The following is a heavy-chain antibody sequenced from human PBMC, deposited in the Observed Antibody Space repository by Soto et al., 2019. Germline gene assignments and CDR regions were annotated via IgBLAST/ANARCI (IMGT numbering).Heavy chain of an antibody. D-gene: IGHD4-4*01. J-gene: IGHJ5*02. Sequence: PSETLSLTCTVSGGSISSSSYYWGWIRQPPGKGLEWIGSIYYSGSTYYNPSLKSRVTISVDTSKNQFSLKLSSVTAADTAVYYCARRRLGVTTLKTRNWFDPWGQGTLVTVSS. CDR2: IYYSGST. V-gene: IGHV4-39*01. CDR3: ARRRLGVTTLKTRNWFDP. CDR1: GGSISSSSYY.